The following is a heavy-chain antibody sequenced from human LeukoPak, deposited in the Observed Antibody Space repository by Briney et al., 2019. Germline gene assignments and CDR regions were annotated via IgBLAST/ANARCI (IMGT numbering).Heavy chain of an antibody. CDR1: GFTFSSYA. CDR3: AKTQKATKPGPSDY. J-gene: IGHJ4*02. V-gene: IGHV3-23*01. CDR2: ISGSGGST. D-gene: IGHD5-24*01. Sequence: GGSLRLSCAASGFTFSSYAMSWVRQAPGKGLEWVLAISGSGGSTYYADSVKGRFTISRDNSKNTLYLQMNSLRAEDTAVYYCAKTQKATKPGPSDYWGQGTLVTVSS.